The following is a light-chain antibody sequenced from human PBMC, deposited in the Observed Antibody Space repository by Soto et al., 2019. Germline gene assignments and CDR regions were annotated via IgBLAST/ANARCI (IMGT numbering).Light chain of an antibody. J-gene: IGKJ4*01. V-gene: IGKV3-15*01. CDR2: GAS. Sequence: EKVMTQSPATLSVSPGERVTLSCRASRSISDNLAWYQQKPGQAPRLLIHGASTRASGIPARFSDSGSETEFSLTISSLQSEDFAVYYCQQYNDWPLTFGGGTKVEIK. CDR1: RSISDN. CDR3: QQYNDWPLT.